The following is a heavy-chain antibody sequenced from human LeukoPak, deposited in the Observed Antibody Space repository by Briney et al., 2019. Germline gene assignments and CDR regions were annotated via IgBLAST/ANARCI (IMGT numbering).Heavy chain of an antibody. V-gene: IGHV5-51*01. Sequence: GESLQISCKGSGYRFSNYWIGWVRQMPGKGLEWMGIIYPEDSDTRYSPSFQGQVTISADKSISTAYLQWSSLKASDTAMYYCALSVDKYYFDYWGQGTLVTVSS. CDR1: GYRFSNYW. CDR3: ALSVDKYYFDY. J-gene: IGHJ4*02. D-gene: IGHD5/OR15-5a*01. CDR2: IYPEDSDT.